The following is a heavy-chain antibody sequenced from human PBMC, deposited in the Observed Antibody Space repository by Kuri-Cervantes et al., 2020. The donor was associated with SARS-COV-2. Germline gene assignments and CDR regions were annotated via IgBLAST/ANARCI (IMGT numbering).Heavy chain of an antibody. D-gene: IGHD3-22*01. CDR1: GYIFTASY. CDR2: INPKTSGT. J-gene: IGHJ3*02. V-gene: IGHV1-2*02. Sequence: ASVKVSCKASGYIFTASYMHWVRQAPGQGLEWMGWINPKTSGTKFAQRFQGRVTMARDASINTVYMELSRLRPDDSAIYYCVRFRYYDSIRNASDIWGQGTMVTVSS. CDR3: VRFRYYDSIRNASDI.